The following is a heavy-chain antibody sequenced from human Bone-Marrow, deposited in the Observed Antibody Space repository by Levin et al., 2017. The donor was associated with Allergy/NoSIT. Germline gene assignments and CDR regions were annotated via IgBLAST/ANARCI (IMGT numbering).Heavy chain of an antibody. CDR3: TRVYTGSAFEH. J-gene: IGHJ4*02. Sequence: PSETLSLTCTVSGGSITTSPYYWGWIRQAPGKGLEWIGSISYYGSTHYNSSLQNRVTISRDTSKNQFSLTLSSVTAADTAGYYCTRVYTGSAFEHWGQGTLVTVSS. CDR2: ISYYGST. CDR1: GGSITTSPYY. V-gene: IGHV4-39*07. D-gene: IGHD1-26*01.